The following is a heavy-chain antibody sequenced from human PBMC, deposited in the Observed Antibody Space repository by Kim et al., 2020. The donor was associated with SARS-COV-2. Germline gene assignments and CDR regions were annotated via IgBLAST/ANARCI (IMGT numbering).Heavy chain of an antibody. V-gene: IGHV3-30*04. J-gene: IGHJ6*02. CDR1: GFTFSSYA. D-gene: IGHD3-9*01. CDR2: ISYDGSNK. Sequence: GGSLRLSCAASGFTFSSYAMHWVRQAPGKGLEWVAVISYDGSNKYYADSVKGRFTISRDNSKNTLYLQMNSLRAEDTAVYYCARDLRYYDILTGYFPNRYYYYYDGMDVWGQGSTVTVSS. CDR3: ARDLRYYDILTGYFPNRYYYYYDGMDV.